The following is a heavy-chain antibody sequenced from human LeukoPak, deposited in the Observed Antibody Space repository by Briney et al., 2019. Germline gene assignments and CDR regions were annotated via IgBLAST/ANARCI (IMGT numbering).Heavy chain of an antibody. Sequence: GGSLRLSCAASGFTVSSNYMSWVRQALGKGLEWVSLIYSGGSTYYADSVKGRFTISRDNSKNTLYLQMNSLRAEDTAVYYCAKNAVLEYFQHWGQGTLVTVSS. V-gene: IGHV3-53*01. CDR1: GFTVSSNY. J-gene: IGHJ1*01. CDR3: AKNAVLEYFQH. CDR2: IYSGGST. D-gene: IGHD2-8*01.